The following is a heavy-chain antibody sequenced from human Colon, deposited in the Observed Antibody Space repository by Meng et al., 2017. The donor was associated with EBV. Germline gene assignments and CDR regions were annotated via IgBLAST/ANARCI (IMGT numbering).Heavy chain of an antibody. CDR3: ARVRVIPAAVGFDY. CDR2: IYRGGGT. D-gene: IGHD2-2*01. Sequence: AQLQEAGPGLVEPAGTLSLPCAVSGGSISTSDWWSWVRQPPGKGLEWIGEIYRGGGTNYNPSFKSRVTISVDTSNNHFSLKLSYVTAADTAVYYCARVRVIPAAVGFDYWGQGTLVTVSS. J-gene: IGHJ4*02. CDR1: GGSISTSDW. V-gene: IGHV4-4*02.